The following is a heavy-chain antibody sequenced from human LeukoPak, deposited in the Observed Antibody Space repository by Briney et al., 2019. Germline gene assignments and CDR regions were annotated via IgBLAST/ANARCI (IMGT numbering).Heavy chain of an antibody. J-gene: IGHJ3*02. CDR1: GFTFSSYA. CDR3: AKDQWSSGSLDAFDI. Sequence: PGGSLKLSCAASGFTFSSYAMSWVRQAPGKGLEWVSTFSGSGGSTYYADSVKGRFSISRDNPKNTLYLQMNSLRAEDTAVYYCAKDQWSSGSLDAFDIWGQGTMVTVSS. V-gene: IGHV3-23*01. D-gene: IGHD3-22*01. CDR2: FSGSGGST.